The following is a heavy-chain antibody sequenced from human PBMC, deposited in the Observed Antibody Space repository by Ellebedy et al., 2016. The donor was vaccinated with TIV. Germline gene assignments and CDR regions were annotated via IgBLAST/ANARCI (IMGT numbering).Heavy chain of an antibody. V-gene: IGHV3-30*02. J-gene: IGHJ5*02. CDR1: GFTFSSYG. D-gene: IGHD1-14*01. CDR2: IRYDGSNK. Sequence: GESLKISCTASGFTFSSYGMHWVRQAPGKGLEWVAFIRYDGSNKYYADSVKGRFTISRDNSKNTVYLQMNSLRAEDTAVYYCARDGGNRGWFDPWGQGTLVTVSS. CDR3: ARDGGNRGWFDP.